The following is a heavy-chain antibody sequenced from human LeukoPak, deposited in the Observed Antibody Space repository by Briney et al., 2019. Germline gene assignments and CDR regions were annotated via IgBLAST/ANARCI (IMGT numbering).Heavy chain of an antibody. Sequence: PGGSLRLSCAASGFTFSNAWMNWVRQAPGKGLVWVSRIASDGSSTTYADSVKGRFSISRDNAKNTLYLQMNSLRVEDTAVYCCARGRPHGNDYWGQGTLVTVSS. D-gene: IGHD4-23*01. V-gene: IGHV3-74*01. CDR3: ARGRPHGNDY. CDR2: IASDGSST. J-gene: IGHJ4*02. CDR1: GFTFSNAW.